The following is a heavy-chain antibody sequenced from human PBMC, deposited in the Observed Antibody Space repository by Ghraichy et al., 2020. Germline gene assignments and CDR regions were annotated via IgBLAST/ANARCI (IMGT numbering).Heavy chain of an antibody. J-gene: IGHJ4*02. CDR3: ARGNPPEVLLWFGESYYFDY. CDR2: INHSGST. CDR1: GGSFSGYY. D-gene: IGHD3-10*01. Sequence: SETLSLTCAVYGGSFSGYYWSWIRQPPGKGLEWIGEINHSGSTNYNPSLKSRVTISVDMSKNQFSLKLSSVTAADTAVYYCARGNPPEVLLWFGESYYFDYWGQGTLVTVSS. V-gene: IGHV4-34*01.